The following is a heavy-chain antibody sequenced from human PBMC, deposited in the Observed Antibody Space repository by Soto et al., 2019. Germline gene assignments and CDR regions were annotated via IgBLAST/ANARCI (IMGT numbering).Heavy chain of an antibody. J-gene: IGHJ4*02. V-gene: IGHV4-31*11. CDR2: MYDSGGM. D-gene: IGHD5-18*01. CDR1: GGSISRGGHY. Sequence: PSETLSLTCAVSGGSISRGGHYWIWIRQHPGKGLEWIGYMYDSGGMPYKPSLKSRVTMSVDTSKNQFSLELRSVTAADTAVYYCARGGYSYGNFDYWGQGTLVTVSS. CDR3: ARGGYSYGNFDY.